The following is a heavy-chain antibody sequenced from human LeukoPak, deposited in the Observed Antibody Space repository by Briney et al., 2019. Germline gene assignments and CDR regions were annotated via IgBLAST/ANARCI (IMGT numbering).Heavy chain of an antibody. D-gene: IGHD6-19*01. CDR1: GSTLSKYW. CDR3: ATKQWLAPPPDS. Sequence: PGGSLRLSCAASGSTLSKYWMLWVRQAPGKGLESVSRINTDGTVTTYADSVKGRFTVSRDNADNTMFLQMNSVRDEDTAVYYCATKQWLAPPPDSWGQGTPVTVSS. V-gene: IGHV3-74*01. J-gene: IGHJ4*02. CDR2: INTDGTVT.